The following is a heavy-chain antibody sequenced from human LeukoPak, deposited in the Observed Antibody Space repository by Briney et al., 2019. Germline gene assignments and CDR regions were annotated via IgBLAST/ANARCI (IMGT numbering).Heavy chain of an antibody. V-gene: IGHV1-18*01. D-gene: IGHD6-13*01. CDR2: SSTYNGRT. Sequence: GASLKVSSTASVYTSTTYGISWVRHAPGQGRDWMGGSSTYNGRTAYAQKFQGRVTMTTDTTTTTAYMELRSLRSDDTAVYYCARDGTSSWYVYWGQGTLVTVSS. J-gene: IGHJ4*02. CDR3: ARDGTSSWYVY. CDR1: VYTSTTYG.